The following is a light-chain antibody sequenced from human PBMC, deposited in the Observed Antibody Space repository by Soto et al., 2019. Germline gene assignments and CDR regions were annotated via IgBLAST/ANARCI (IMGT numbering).Light chain of an antibody. V-gene: IGLV1-40*01. Sequence: QSVLTQPPSVSGAPGQRVTISCTGNSSNIGAGYDVHWYQQLPGTAPKLLIYGNNNRPSGVPDRFSGSKSGNTASLTISGLQAEDEADYYCCSFAGSNSWVFGGGTQLTVL. CDR2: GNN. J-gene: IGLJ3*02. CDR3: CSFAGSNSWV. CDR1: SSNIGAGYD.